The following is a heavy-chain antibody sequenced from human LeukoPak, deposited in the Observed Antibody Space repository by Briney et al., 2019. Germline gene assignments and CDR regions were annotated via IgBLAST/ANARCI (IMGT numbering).Heavy chain of an antibody. CDR1: KFTFSHYG. J-gene: IGHJ4*02. Sequence: PGGSLRLSCAASKFTFSHYGMHWVRQAPGKGLEWVAVIWNDGSSQYYADSVKGRFTVSRDNSQRMLYLQINSLRPEDTAVYYCAKDAQRGFDYSNSLENWGQGTLVTVSS. CDR2: IWNDGSSQ. CDR3: AKDAQRGFDYSNSLEN. V-gene: IGHV3-33*06. D-gene: IGHD4-11*01.